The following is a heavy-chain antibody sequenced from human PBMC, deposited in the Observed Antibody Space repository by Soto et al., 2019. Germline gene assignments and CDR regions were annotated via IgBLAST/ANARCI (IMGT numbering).Heavy chain of an antibody. CDR2: ISGSGGST. D-gene: IGHD3-22*01. CDR3: AKVSIPMIVVETFRPYYFDY. V-gene: IGHV3-23*01. CDR1: GFTFSSYA. Sequence: EVQLLESGGGLVQPGGSLRLSCAASGFTFSSYAMSWVRQAPGKGLEWVSAISGSGGSTYYADSVKGRFTISRDNSKNTLYLQMNSLRAEDTAVYYCAKVSIPMIVVETFRPYYFDYWGQGTLVTVSS. J-gene: IGHJ4*02.